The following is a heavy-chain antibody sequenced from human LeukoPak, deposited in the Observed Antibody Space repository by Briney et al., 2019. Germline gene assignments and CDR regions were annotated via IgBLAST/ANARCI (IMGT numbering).Heavy chain of an antibody. CDR3: ARDPGENYPYNWFDP. V-gene: IGHV4-61*02. J-gene: IGHJ5*02. CDR1: GGSINSGSYF. CDR2: LYTGGST. Sequence: SETLSLTCTVSGGSINSGSYFWSWIRQPAGKGLEWIGRLYTGGSTSYNPSLKSRVTISVDTSRNQFSLELTSVTAADTAVYYCARDPGENYPYNWFDPWGQGTLVTVSS. D-gene: IGHD5-24*01.